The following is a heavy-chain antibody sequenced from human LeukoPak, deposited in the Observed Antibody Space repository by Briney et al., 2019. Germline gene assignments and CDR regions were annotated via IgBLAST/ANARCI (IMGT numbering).Heavy chain of an antibody. V-gene: IGHV4-39*01. CDR1: GDSITSSNNY. J-gene: IGHJ5*02. Sequence: PSETLSLTCTVSGDSITSSNNYCGWIRQSPGKGLEWIGYINYAGTTYYNPSLKTRVAISVDTSKHQFSLKLTSVTAADTAVYYCERHVADSSFFDPWGLGTLVTVSS. CDR2: INYAGTT. D-gene: IGHD6-13*01. CDR3: ERHVADSSFFDP.